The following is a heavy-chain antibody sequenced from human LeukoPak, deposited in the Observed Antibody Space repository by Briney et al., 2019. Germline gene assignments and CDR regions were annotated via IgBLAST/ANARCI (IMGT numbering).Heavy chain of an antibody. Sequence: GASVKVSCKASGGTFSSYAISWVRQAPGQGLEWMGGIIPIFGTANYAQKFQGRVTITADESTSTAYMELSSLRSEDTAVYYCAREGLDTAMVRCIFDYWGQGTLVTVSS. CDR2: IIPIFGTA. V-gene: IGHV1-69*13. CDR3: AREGLDTAMVRCIFDY. D-gene: IGHD5-18*01. CDR1: GGTFSSYA. J-gene: IGHJ4*02.